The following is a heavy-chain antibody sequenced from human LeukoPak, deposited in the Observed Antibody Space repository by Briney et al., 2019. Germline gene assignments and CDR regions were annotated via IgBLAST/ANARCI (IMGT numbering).Heavy chain of an antibody. J-gene: IGHJ5*02. Sequence: ASVKVSCKASGYGFTDHHMHWVRQAPGQGLEWMGWIHPNSGGTNYAQKFQGRVTMTRDTSISTVYMELSRLRSDDTAVYYCARGTFDPWGQGTLVTVSS. CDR1: GYGFTDHH. V-gene: IGHV1-2*02. CDR3: ARGTFDP. CDR2: IHPNSGGT.